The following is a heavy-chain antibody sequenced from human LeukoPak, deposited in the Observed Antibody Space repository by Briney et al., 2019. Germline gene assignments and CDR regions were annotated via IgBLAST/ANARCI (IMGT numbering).Heavy chain of an antibody. CDR2: INPNSGGT. D-gene: IGHD6-19*01. V-gene: IGHV1-2*06. J-gene: IGHJ4*02. Sequence: ASVKVSCEASGYTFTGYYMHWVRQAPGQGLEWMGRINPNSGGTNYAQKFQGRVTMTRDTSISTAYMELSRLRSDDTAVYYCARESSGWYYHYWGQGTLVTVPS. CDR3: ARESSGWYYHY. CDR1: GYTFTGYY.